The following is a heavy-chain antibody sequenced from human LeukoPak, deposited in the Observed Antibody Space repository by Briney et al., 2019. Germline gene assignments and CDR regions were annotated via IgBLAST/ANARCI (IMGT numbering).Heavy chain of an antibody. CDR3: AGHSNGWYSPFDY. V-gene: IGHV4-39*01. CDR2: LYYTGST. J-gene: IGHJ4*02. Sequence: PSETLSLTCSISGGSMSSSTYYWGWIRQPPGKGLEWIGSLYYTGSTYYSPSLKNRLTISVDTSKNQFSLTLRSVTAADTAVYFCAGHSNGWYSPFDYWSQGNLVTVSS. CDR1: GGSMSSSTYY. D-gene: IGHD6-19*01.